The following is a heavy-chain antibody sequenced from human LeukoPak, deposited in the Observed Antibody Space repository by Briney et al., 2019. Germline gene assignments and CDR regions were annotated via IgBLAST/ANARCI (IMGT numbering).Heavy chain of an antibody. CDR1: GDSISSSKKY. J-gene: IGHJ3*02. D-gene: IGHD2-8*02. V-gene: IGHV4-39*07. Sequence: SETLSLTCTVSGDSISSSKKYWGWVRQPPGKGLEWIGSIYYSGNTYYNPSLKSRVTISLDTSRNQFSLRLSSVTAADTAVYYCARDTGGYGAFDIWGQGTMVTVSS. CDR2: IYYSGNT. CDR3: ARDTGGYGAFDI.